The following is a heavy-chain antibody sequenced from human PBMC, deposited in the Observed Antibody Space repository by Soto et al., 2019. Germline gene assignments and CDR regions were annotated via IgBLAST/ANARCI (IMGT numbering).Heavy chain of an antibody. CDR3: ANSFLPQLGYFDY. CDR1: GFTFSRYA. Sequence: PGGSLRLSCAASGFTFSRYAMNWVRQAPGKGLEWVSAISGSGGSTYYADSVKGRFTISRDNSKNTLYLQMNSLRAEDAAVYYCANSFLPQLGYFDYWGQGTLVTVSS. J-gene: IGHJ4*02. V-gene: IGHV3-23*01. D-gene: IGHD3-16*01. CDR2: ISGSGGST.